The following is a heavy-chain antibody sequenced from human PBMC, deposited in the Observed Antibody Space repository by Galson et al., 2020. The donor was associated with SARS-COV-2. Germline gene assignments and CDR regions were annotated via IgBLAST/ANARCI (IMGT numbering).Heavy chain of an antibody. CDR1: GGSFSGYY. Sequence: ETLSLTCAVYGGSFSGYYWSWIRQPPGKGLEWIGEINHSGSTNYNPSLKSRVNISVDTSKNQFYLKLSSVTAADTAVYYCARGSQRKVVGSTIWVYPWGQGPLVTVSS. CDR3: ARGSQRKVVGSTIWVYP. CDR2: INHSGST. V-gene: IGHV4-34*01. J-gene: IGHJ5*02. D-gene: IGHD1-26*01.